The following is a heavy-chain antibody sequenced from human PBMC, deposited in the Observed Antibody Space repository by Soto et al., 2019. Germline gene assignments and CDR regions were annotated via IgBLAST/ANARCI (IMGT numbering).Heavy chain of an antibody. CDR3: AKARLYYDFWSGYGRHDAFDI. V-gene: IGHV3-23*01. CDR1: GFTFSSYA. Sequence: GGSLRLSCAASGFTFSSYAMSWVRQAPGKGLEWVSAISGSGGSTYYADSVKGRFTISRDNSKNTLYLQMNSLRAEDTAVYYCAKARLYYDFWSGYGRHDAFDIWGQGTMVTVSS. D-gene: IGHD3-3*01. J-gene: IGHJ3*02. CDR2: ISGSGGST.